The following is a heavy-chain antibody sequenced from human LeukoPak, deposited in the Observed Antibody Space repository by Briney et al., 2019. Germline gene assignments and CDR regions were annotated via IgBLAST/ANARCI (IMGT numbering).Heavy chain of an antibody. D-gene: IGHD2-2*01. Sequence: ASVKVSCKASGYTVTSYYMHWVRQAPGQGLEWMGILNPSGGSSSYAQKFQGRATLTRATSTGTVYMELSSLRSEDTAVYYCARDRTEVWGSTSCLDYWGQGTLVTVSS. V-gene: IGHV1-46*01. CDR3: ARDRTEVWGSTSCLDY. CDR1: GYTVTSYY. CDR2: LNPSGGSS. J-gene: IGHJ4*02.